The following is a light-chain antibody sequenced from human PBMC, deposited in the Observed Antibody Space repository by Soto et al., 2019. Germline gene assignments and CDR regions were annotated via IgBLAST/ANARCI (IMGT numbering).Light chain of an antibody. CDR3: SSYGGPTSGNYV. J-gene: IGLJ1*01. Sequence: QSALTQPPSASGSPGQSVTISCTGTSSDVGAYNYVSWYQQHPGKAPKLMISEVNKRPSGVPDRFSGSKSGNTASLTVSGLQPEDEADDYCSSYGGPTSGNYVFGTGTKVTVL. CDR2: EVN. CDR1: SSDVGAYNY. V-gene: IGLV2-8*01.